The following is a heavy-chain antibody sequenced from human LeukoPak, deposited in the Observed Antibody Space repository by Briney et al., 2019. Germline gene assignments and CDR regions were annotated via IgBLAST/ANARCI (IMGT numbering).Heavy chain of an antibody. CDR1: GYTFTSYC. D-gene: IGHD6-13*01. V-gene: IGHV1-18*01. Sequence: GASVKVSCKASGYTFTSYCISWVRQAPGQGLEWMGWISAYNGNTNYAQKLQGRVTMTTDTSTSTAYMELRSLRSDDTAVYYCAREGLAAAYNWFDPWGQGTLVTVSS. CDR3: AREGLAAAYNWFDP. CDR2: ISAYNGNT. J-gene: IGHJ5*02.